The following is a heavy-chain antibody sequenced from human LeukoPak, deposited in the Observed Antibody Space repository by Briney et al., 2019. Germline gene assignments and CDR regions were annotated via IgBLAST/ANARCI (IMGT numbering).Heavy chain of an antibody. CDR1: GFTFSSYS. Sequence: HPGGSLRLSCAASGFTFSSYSMNWVRRAPGKGLEWVSLIYSGGVTYYADSVKGRFTISRDNSKNTLYLQMNSLRAEDTAVYYCARAGGGDKQQLVWYFDLWGRGTLVTVSS. J-gene: IGHJ2*01. CDR3: ARAGGGDKQQLVWYFDL. CDR2: IYSGGVT. V-gene: IGHV3-66*01. D-gene: IGHD6-13*01.